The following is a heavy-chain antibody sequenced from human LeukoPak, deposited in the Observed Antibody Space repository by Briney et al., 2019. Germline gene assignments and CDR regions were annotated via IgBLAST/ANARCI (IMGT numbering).Heavy chain of an antibody. Sequence: GGSLRLSCAASGFTVSSNYMSWVRQAPGKGLEWVSVIYSGGSTYYADSVKGRFTISRDNSKNTLYPQMNSLRAEDTAVYYCARVAPYYYDSSGYPLYWYFDLWGRGTLVTVSS. V-gene: IGHV3-53*01. CDR2: IYSGGST. CDR1: GFTVSSNY. D-gene: IGHD3-22*01. J-gene: IGHJ2*01. CDR3: ARVAPYYYDSSGYPLYWYFDL.